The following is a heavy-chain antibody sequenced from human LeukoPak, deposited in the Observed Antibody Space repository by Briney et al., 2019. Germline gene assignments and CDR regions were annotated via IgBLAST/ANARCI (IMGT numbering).Heavy chain of an antibody. CDR1: GLTFSSYA. V-gene: IGHV3-23*01. D-gene: IGHD6-13*01. CDR2: IKNNGGTT. Sequence: PGGSLRLSCAASGLTFSSYAMSWVRQAPGKGLEWVSSIKNNGGTTYYADSAKGRFTVSRDNSKNTLYLQMSSLRAEDTAVYFCAKQSAGSAAWYSLHYDFWGQGTLVTVSS. CDR3: AKQSAGSAAWYSLHYDF. J-gene: IGHJ4*02.